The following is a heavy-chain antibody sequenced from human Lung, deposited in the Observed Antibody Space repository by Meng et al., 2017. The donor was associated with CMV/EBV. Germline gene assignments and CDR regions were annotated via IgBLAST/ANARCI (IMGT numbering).Heavy chain of an antibody. D-gene: IGHD2/OR15-2a*01. J-gene: IGHJ4*02. V-gene: IGHV4-39*07. Sequence: GSLRLSCIVSGGSIISSSYYWGWIRQPPGKGLGWIVSIYYSGTNYYNPSLRSRITISVDKSKNQFSLKLSSVTAADTTVYYCARDLGGNFYFFGYWGEGTLVTVSS. CDR2: IYYSGTN. CDR3: ARDLGGNFYFFGY. CDR1: GGSIISSSYY.